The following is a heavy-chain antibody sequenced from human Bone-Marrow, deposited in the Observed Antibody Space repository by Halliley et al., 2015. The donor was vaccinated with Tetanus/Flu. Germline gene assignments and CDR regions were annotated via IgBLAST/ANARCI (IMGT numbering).Heavy chain of an antibody. CDR1: GYKFSTFW. CDR2: IYPDDSDT. D-gene: IGHD2-15*01. Sequence: QLVQSGAEVKKPGESLKISCEGSGYKFSTFWIAWVRQMPGKGLEWMGIIYPDDSDTRYSPSFQGQVTISVDKSTSTAYLQWNSLRAPDPAMYYCGRPESGSWDASWDNAFDLWGQGTMGTVSS. V-gene: IGHV5-51*01. CDR3: GRPESGSWDASWDNAFDL. J-gene: IGHJ3*01.